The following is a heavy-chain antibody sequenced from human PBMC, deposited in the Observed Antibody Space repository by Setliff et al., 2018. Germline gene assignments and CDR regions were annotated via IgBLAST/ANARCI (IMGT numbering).Heavy chain of an antibody. V-gene: IGHV5-51*01. Sequence: GESLKISCKGSGYSFTDYWIGWVRQMPGKGLEWMGIIYPGDSDTRYSPSFQGQVTISADRSTRTAYLQWSSLKASDIAFYYCARSDYGDYFAWDSYGMDVWGQGTTVTVSS. CDR3: ARSDYGDYFAWDSYGMDV. D-gene: IGHD4-17*01. J-gene: IGHJ6*02. CDR1: GYSFTDYW. CDR2: IYPGDSDT.